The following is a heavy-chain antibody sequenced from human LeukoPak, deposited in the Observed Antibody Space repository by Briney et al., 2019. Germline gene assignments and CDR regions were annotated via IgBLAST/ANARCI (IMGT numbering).Heavy chain of an antibody. CDR2: IYYSGST. Sequence: SQTLSLTSTVSGGSISSGGYYWSWIRQHPGKGLEWIGYIYYSGSTYYNPSLKSRVTISVDTSKNQFSLKLSSVTAADTAAYYCARGTSDYYDKGRAFDIWGQGTMVTVSS. CDR3: ARGTSDYYDKGRAFDI. V-gene: IGHV4-31*03. CDR1: GGSISSGGYY. J-gene: IGHJ3*02. D-gene: IGHD3-22*01.